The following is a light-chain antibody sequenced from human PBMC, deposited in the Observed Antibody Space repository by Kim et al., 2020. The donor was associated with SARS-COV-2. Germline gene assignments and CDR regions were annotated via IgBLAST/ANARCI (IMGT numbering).Light chain of an antibody. CDR1: HSIDKW. Sequence: LSASVGDRVTISCRASHSIDKWLAWYRQKPGKAPELLIYDASTLESGVPSRFSGNGYGTEFTLTISSLQHDDFATYYCQQYTTWTFGQGTKV. V-gene: IGKV1-5*01. CDR2: DAS. CDR3: QQYTTWT. J-gene: IGKJ1*01.